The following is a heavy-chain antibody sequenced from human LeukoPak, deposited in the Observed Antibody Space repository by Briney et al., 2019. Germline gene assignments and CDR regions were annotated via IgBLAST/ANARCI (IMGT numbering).Heavy chain of an antibody. CDR2: INPNSGGT. CDR1: GYTFTGYY. Sequence: ASVKVSCKASGYTFTGYYMHWVRQAPGQGLEWMGWINPNSGGTNYAQKFQGRVTMTRDTSISTAYMELSRLTSDDTAVYYCARGLAVVSPFDFWGQGTLVTVSS. V-gene: IGHV1-2*02. J-gene: IGHJ4*02. CDR3: ARGLAVVSPFDF. D-gene: IGHD3-22*01.